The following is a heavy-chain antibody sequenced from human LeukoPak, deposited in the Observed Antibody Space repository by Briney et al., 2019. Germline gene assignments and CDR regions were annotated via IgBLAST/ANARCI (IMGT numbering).Heavy chain of an antibody. CDR1: GYTFTSYG. V-gene: IGHV1-18*01. Sequence: GASVKVSCKASGYTFTSYGISWVRQAPGQGLEWMGWISAYNGNTNYAQKLQGRVTMTTDISTSTAYMELRSLRSDDTAVYYCARGHYDFWSGYRNYYGMDVWGQGTTVTVSS. CDR3: ARGHYDFWSGYRNYYGMDV. J-gene: IGHJ6*02. D-gene: IGHD3-3*01. CDR2: ISAYNGNT.